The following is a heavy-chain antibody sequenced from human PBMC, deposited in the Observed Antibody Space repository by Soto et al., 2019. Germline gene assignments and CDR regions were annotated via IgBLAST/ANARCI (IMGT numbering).Heavy chain of an antibody. CDR3: ARGATGRWFFDL. D-gene: IGHD1-1*01. CDR1: GFTFSSYW. V-gene: IGHV3-74*01. CDR2: INSDGSRT. J-gene: IGHJ2*01. Sequence: EVQLVESGGGLVQPGWSLRLSCAASGFTFSSYWMHWVRQDPGKGLVWVSRINSDGSRTNYADSVKGQFTISRDNAKNTLYLQMNSLRAEESAMYYCARGATGRWFFDLWGRGTLVTVSS.